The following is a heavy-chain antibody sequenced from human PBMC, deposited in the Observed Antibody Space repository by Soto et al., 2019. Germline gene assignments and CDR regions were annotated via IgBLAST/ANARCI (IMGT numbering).Heavy chain of an antibody. CDR1: GGFIRSTSYY. Sequence: PSETLSLTCTVPGGFIRSTSYYWAWIRQPPGKGLEWIGSIFFNGSPDYNPSLQSRVTISVDTSKNQFSLKLSSVAAADTAVYFCARQVGDYYFDYWGQGTLVTVSS. J-gene: IGHJ4*02. CDR3: ARQVGDYYFDY. CDR2: IFFNGSP. D-gene: IGHD4-17*01. V-gene: IGHV4-39*01.